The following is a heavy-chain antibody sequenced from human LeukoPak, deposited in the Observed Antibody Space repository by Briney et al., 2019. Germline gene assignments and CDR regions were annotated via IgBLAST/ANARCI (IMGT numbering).Heavy chain of an antibody. CDR1: GGSFSGYY. D-gene: IGHD2-2*02. CDR2: INHSGST. V-gene: IGHV4-34*01. J-gene: IGHJ5*02. Sequence: PSETLSLTCAVYGGSFSGYYWSWIRQPPGKGLEWIGEINHSGSTNYNPSLKNRVTISVDTSKNQFSLKLSSVTAADTAVYYCARGRYCSSTSCYTGLWQWLPRQNWFDPWGQGTLVTVSS. CDR3: ARGRYCSSTSCYTGLWQWLPRQNWFDP.